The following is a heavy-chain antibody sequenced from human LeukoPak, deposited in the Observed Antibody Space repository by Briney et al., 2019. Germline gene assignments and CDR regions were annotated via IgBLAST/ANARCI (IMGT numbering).Heavy chain of an antibody. J-gene: IGHJ4*02. V-gene: IGHV1-18*01. CDR1: GYTFTSYG. CDR3: ARAEDTAMAPIDY. CDR2: ISAYNGNT. D-gene: IGHD5-18*01. Sequence: ASVKVSCKASGYTFTSYGISWVRQAPGQGLEWMGWISAYNGNTNYAQKFQGRVTITADESTSTAYMELSSLRSEDTAVYYCARAEDTAMAPIDYWGQGTLVTVSS.